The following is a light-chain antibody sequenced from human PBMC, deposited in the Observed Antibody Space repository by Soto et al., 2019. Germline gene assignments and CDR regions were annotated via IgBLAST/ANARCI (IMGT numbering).Light chain of an antibody. CDR3: SSYTSDNTEV. V-gene: IGLV2-14*01. Sequence: QSVLTQPASVSGSPGQSITISCTGTSSDVGGYNYVSWYQQHPGKVPKVVIFDVNNRPSGVSNRFSGSKSGNTASLTISGLQAEDEADYYCSSYTSDNTEVFGGGTKLTVL. J-gene: IGLJ2*01. CDR2: DVN. CDR1: SSDVGGYNY.